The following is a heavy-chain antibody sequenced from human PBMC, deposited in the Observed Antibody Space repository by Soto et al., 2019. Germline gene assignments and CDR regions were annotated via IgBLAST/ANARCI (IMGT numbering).Heavy chain of an antibody. CDR1: GYTFTSYA. CDR2: INAGNGNT. V-gene: IGHV1-3*01. D-gene: IGHD6-13*01. Sequence: ASVKVSCKASGYTFTSYAMHWVRQAPGQRLEWMGWINAGNGNTKCSQKFQGRVTITRDTSASTAYMELSSLRSEDAAVYYCARDWSIAAAGSDYYYGMDVWGQGTTVTVSS. CDR3: ARDWSIAAAGSDYYYGMDV. J-gene: IGHJ6*02.